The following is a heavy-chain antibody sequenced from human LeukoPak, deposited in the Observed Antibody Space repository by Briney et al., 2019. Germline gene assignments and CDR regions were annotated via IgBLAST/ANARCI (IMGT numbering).Heavy chain of an antibody. CDR2: IYYSGTT. CDR1: GGSITTSLYY. J-gene: IGHJ4*02. V-gene: IGHV4-39*01. D-gene: IGHD3-22*01. CDR3: ARLDYYDTKYYFDY. Sequence: SETLSLTCTVSGGSITTSLYYWGRIRQPPGKGLGCIGSIYYSGTTYYNPSLRSRVTISIDTSKNQFSLKLRSVTAADTALYYCARLDYYDTKYYFDYWGPGTLVTVSS.